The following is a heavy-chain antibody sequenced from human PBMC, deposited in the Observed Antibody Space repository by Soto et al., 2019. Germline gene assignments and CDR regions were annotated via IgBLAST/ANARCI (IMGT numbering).Heavy chain of an antibody. Sequence: SETLSLTCAVSGGSISSGGYSWNWIRQPPGKGLEWIGYIYHSGSPYYNPSLKSRVTISVDTSKNQFSLKLSSVTAADTAVYYCAKLAPGSGSYISCFNPWGQGTLVTVS. CDR2: IYHSGSP. CDR1: GGSISSGGYS. D-gene: IGHD3-10*01. CDR3: AKLAPGSGSYISCFNP. V-gene: IGHV4-30-2*01. J-gene: IGHJ5*02.